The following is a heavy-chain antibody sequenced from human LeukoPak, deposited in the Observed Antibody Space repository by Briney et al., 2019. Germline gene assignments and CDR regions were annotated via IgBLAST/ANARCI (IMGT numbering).Heavy chain of an antibody. Sequence: GASVKVSCKASGGTFKNYAISWVRQAPGQGLEWMGGILPIFGTANYAQKFQGRVTITADKSTSTAYMELSSLRSEDTAVYYCASGYCSGGSCYSGSVHWFDPWGQGTLVTVSS. V-gene: IGHV1-69*06. D-gene: IGHD2-15*01. CDR3: ASGYCSGGSCYSGSVHWFDP. CDR2: ILPIFGTA. CDR1: GGTFKNYA. J-gene: IGHJ5*02.